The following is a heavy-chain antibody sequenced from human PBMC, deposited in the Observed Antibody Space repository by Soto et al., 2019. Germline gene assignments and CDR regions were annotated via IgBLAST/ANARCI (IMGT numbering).Heavy chain of an antibody. CDR3: ARAPKVSGSAQTRPDF. J-gene: IGHJ4*02. CDR2: ISPSGTP. CDR1: SGSLSGYY. Sequence: SETLSLTCSLYSGSLSGYYWSWIRQPPGKGLEWIGEISPSGTPNYSPSLKSRVSISVDTSKNQFSLNLTSLTAADTAVYYCARAPKVSGSAQTRPDFWGQGSLVTVSS. D-gene: IGHD6-6*01. V-gene: IGHV4-34*01.